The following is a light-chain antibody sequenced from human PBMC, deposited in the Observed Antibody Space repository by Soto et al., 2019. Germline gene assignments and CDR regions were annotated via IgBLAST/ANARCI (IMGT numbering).Light chain of an antibody. CDR1: QSVSSGY. CDR3: QQYNMWPLT. J-gene: IGKJ1*01. Sequence: EIMMTQSPGTLSLSPGERATLSCRASQSVSSGYLAWYQQKPGQAPRLLIYGASTRATGIPVRFSGSASGTEFTLTISSLQSEDFTVYYCQQYNMWPLTFGQGTKV. CDR2: GAS. V-gene: IGKV3-15*01.